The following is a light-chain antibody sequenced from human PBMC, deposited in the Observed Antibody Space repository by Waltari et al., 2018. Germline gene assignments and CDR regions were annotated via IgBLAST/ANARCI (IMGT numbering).Light chain of an antibody. CDR2: DES. CDR3: QQYNTYPLT. V-gene: IGKV1D-16*01. CDR1: QGISNW. Sequence: DIQMTQSPSSLSASVGDRVTITCRASQGISNWLAWYQQKPGKAPKSLIYDESSLQSGVPSRFSGSRSGTRFTLTISSLQPEDSATYYCQQYNTYPLTFGGGTKVEIK. J-gene: IGKJ4*01.